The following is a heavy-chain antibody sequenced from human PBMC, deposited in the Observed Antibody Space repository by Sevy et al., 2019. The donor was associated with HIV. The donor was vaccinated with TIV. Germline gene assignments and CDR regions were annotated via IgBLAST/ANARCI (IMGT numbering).Heavy chain of an antibody. J-gene: IGHJ4*02. CDR1: GLTFSSYE. D-gene: IGHD4-17*01. Sequence: GGSLRLSCAASGLTFSSYEMNWVRQAPGKGLEWVSFISYSGSTISYSDSVKGRFTISRDNAKNSLFLQMNSLRAEDTAVYYCTRDLPPSATTVAHFDYWGQGTLVTVSS. V-gene: IGHV3-48*03. CDR2: ISYSGSTI. CDR3: TRDLPPSATTVAHFDY.